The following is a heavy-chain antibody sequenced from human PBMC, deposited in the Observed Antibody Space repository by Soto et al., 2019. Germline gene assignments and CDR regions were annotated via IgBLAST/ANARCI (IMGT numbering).Heavy chain of an antibody. CDR2: ISPDGSDT. V-gene: IGHV3-74*01. CDR3: VRPRYDGSGTPFDY. CDR1: GFTLSGYW. Sequence: GGSLRLSCEASGFTLSGYWMHWVRQVPGKGLVWVSRISPDGSDTTHADSVKGRFTVSRGNAKNTLYLQMNSLRPEDTAVYYCVRPRYDGSGTPFDYWGQGTLVTVSS. D-gene: IGHD3-22*01. J-gene: IGHJ4*02.